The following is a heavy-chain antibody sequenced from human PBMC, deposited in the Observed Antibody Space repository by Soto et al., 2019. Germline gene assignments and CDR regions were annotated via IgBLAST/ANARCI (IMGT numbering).Heavy chain of an antibody. CDR1: GYTFTSYY. V-gene: IGHV1-46*01. D-gene: IGHD2-21*02. CDR2: INPSGGST. Sequence: GASVKVSCKASGYTFTSYYMHWVRQAPGQGLEWMGIINPSGGSTSYAQKFQGRVTMTRDTSTSTVYMELSSLRSEDTAVYYFARDIKIRSGGGDCYFFDYWGQGTLVTVSS. J-gene: IGHJ4*02. CDR3: ARDIKIRSGGGDCYFFDY.